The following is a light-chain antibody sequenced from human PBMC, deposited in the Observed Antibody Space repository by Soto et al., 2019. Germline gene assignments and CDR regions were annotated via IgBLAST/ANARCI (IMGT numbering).Light chain of an antibody. J-gene: IGLJ1*01. V-gene: IGLV4-69*01. CDR1: SGHSKYA. CDR2: LNSDGRH. Sequence: QPVLTQSPSASASLGASVKLTCTLSSGHSKYAIAWHQQQPEKGPRYLMRLNSDGRHIKGDGIPDRFSGSSSGAERYLSISSLQSEDEADYYCQTWGTGVQVFGTGTKVTVL. CDR3: QTWGTGVQV.